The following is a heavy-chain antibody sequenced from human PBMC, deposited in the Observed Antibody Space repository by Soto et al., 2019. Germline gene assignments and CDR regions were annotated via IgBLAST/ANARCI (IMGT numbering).Heavy chain of an antibody. D-gene: IGHD3-3*01. CDR2: IYPGDSET. CDR1: ECTFTDYC. CDR3: ARPFGSAYVMDV. J-gene: IGHJ6*02. V-gene: IGHV5-51*01. Sequence: GESLKISGQESECTFTDYCIGWVRQMPGKGVESMGIIYPGDSETRHSPSFQGQVTISVDKTINTAYLQSSSLKDSDTAMYYCARPFGSAYVMDVWGQGTTVTVSS.